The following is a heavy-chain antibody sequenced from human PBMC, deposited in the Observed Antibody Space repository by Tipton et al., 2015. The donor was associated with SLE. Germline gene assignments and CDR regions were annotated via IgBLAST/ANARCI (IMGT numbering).Heavy chain of an antibody. CDR3: ARDEGIGVAGHYYYHGMDV. V-gene: IGHV1-2*02. CDR1: GYTFTGFY. J-gene: IGHJ6*02. CDR2: INPNSGGT. D-gene: IGHD6-19*01. Sequence: QSGAEVKKPGASVKVSCKTSGYTFTGFYMHWVRQAPGQGLEWMGLINPNSGGTNYAQKFQGRVTLTRDTATNTAYMELNRLKSDDTAVYYCARDEGIGVAGHYYYHGMDVWGQGTTVTVSS.